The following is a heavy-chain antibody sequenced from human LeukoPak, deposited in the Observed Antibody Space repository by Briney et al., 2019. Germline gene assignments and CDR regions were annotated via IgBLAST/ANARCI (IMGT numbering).Heavy chain of an antibody. V-gene: IGHV3-64*01. CDR3: AREAVAGTAF. D-gene: IGHD6-19*01. CDR1: GFTFSSYA. CDR2: ISSNGGST. J-gene: IGHJ4*02. Sequence: GGSLRLSCAASGFTFSSYAMHWVRQAPGKGREYVSAISSNGGSTYYANSVKGRFTISRDNSKNTLYLQMGSLRAEDMAVYYCAREAVAGTAFWGQGTLVTVSS.